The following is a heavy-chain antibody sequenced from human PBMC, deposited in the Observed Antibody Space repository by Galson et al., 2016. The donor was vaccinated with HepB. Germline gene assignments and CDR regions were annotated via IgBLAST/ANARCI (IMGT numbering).Heavy chain of an antibody. Sequence: SLRLSCAVSGFSFSEFAMHWVRQAPGKGLEWVALTSYDGMNKYYADSVKGRVTIPRDNSRNTLFLQLSSLRLEDTAVYYCARDQVVSMAGINYYFYYGMDVWGQGTTVTVSS. V-gene: IGHV3-30*04. J-gene: IGHJ6*02. CDR1: GFSFSEFA. D-gene: IGHD6-19*01. CDR2: TSYDGMNK. CDR3: ARDQVVSMAGINYYFYYGMDV.